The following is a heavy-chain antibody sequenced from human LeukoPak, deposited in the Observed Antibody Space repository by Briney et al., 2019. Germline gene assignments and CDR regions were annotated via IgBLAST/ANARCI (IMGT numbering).Heavy chain of an antibody. CDR3: ARGDNDYGDYEYFQH. J-gene: IGHJ1*01. V-gene: IGHV4-4*07. CDR2: IYTNGST. CDR1: GGSISSYY. D-gene: IGHD4-17*01. Sequence: SETLSLTCTVSGGSISSYYWSWIRQPAGKGLEWIGRIYTNGSTNYNPSLKSRVTMSVDTSKNQFSLKLSSVTAADTAVYYCARGDNDYGDYEYFQHWGQGTLVTVSS.